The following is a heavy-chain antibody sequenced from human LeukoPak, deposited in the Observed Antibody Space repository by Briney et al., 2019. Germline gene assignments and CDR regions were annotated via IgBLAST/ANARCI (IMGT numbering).Heavy chain of an antibody. D-gene: IGHD2-15*01. CDR2: ISDDGSKK. Sequence: AGGSLSLSCAASGFTFNSCAMYWVRQAPGKGLEWVALISDDGSKKYYVDSAGRFTISRDNSKNTVYLQMNSLRVEDTAIYYCAREKCSGGTCYSTVDYWGQGTLVTVSS. J-gene: IGHJ4*02. CDR3: AREKCSGGTCYSTVDY. CDR1: GFTFNSCA. V-gene: IGHV3-30-3*01.